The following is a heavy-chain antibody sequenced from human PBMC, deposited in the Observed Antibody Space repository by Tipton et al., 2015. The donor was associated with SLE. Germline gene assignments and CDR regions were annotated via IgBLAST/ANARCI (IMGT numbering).Heavy chain of an antibody. CDR2: TSDDESKK. V-gene: IGHV3-30*04. J-gene: IGHJ4*02. Sequence: SLRLSCVASGFSFSTYAMHWVRQSPGKGLEWVAVTSDDESKKFSADSLKDRFFISRDNSKSTLYLQMNNLRPEDTAVYYCTSSSIPSMHYSPYFSVWGQGTPVTVSS. CDR1: GFSFSTYA. D-gene: IGHD2/OR15-2a*01. CDR3: TSSSIPSMHYSPYFSV.